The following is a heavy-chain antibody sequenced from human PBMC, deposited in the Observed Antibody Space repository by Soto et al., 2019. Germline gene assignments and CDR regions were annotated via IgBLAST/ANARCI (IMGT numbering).Heavy chain of an antibody. CDR1: GVSISSGGYY. CDR3: ARSHVLIWFGV. CDR2: IYYSGST. D-gene: IGHD3-10*01. J-gene: IGHJ4*02. V-gene: IGHV4-31*03. Sequence: SETLSLTCTVSGVSISSGGYYWSWIRQHPGKGLEWIGYIYYSGSTYYNPSLKSRVTISIDTSKNQFSLKLSSVTAADTAVYYCARSHVLIWFGVWGQGTLVTVSS.